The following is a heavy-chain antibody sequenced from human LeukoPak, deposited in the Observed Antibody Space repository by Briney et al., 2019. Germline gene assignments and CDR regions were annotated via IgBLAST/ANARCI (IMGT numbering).Heavy chain of an antibody. J-gene: IGHJ5*02. CDR2: ISYDGSNK. CDR1: GFTFSSYA. V-gene: IGHV3-30*04. Sequence: GGSLRLSCAASGFTFSSYAMHWVREAPGNGLEWVAVISYDGSNKYYADSVKGRFTISRDNSKNTRYLQMNSLRAEDTAVYYCAKRPRGAVAGNYAWFDPWGQGTLVTVSS. D-gene: IGHD6-19*01. CDR3: AKRPRGAVAGNYAWFDP.